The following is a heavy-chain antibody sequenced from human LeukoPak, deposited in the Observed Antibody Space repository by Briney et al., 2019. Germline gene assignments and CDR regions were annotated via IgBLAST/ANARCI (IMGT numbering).Heavy chain of an antibody. V-gene: IGHV4-4*07. CDR3: ARDRSSGPYNWSDP. CDR1: GGSISSYY. Sequence: PSETLSLTCTVSGGSISSYYWSWIRQPAGKGLEWIGRIYTSGSTNYNPSRKSRVTMSVDTSKNQFSLKLSSVTAADTAVYYCARDRSSGPYNWSDPWGQGTLVTVSS. J-gene: IGHJ5*02. D-gene: IGHD6-19*01. CDR2: IYTSGST.